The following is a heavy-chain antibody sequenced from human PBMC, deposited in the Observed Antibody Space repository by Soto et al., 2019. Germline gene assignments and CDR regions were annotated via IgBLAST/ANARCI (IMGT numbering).Heavy chain of an antibody. CDR3: AGEQSGADNF. Sequence: SETLSLTCSVSGDSMSSYYWSWIRQSAEKGLEWIGRISATGTTSYIPSLKSRVTLSVDTSKNQFSLNLKFVTAADTAVYFCAGEQSGADNFWGQGTLVTVSS. CDR1: GDSMSSYY. CDR2: ISATGTT. J-gene: IGHJ3*01. D-gene: IGHD7-27*01. V-gene: IGHV4-4*07.